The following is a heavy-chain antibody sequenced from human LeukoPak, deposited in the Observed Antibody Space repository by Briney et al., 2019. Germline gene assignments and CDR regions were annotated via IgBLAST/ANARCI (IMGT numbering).Heavy chain of an antibody. D-gene: IGHD2-2*01. CDR1: GFTFSSYA. CDR2: ISYDGSNK. J-gene: IGHJ4*02. V-gene: IGHV3-30-3*01. CDR3: ASPFRAYCSSTSCYPIDY. Sequence: GGSLRLSCAASGFTFSSYAMHWVRQAPGKGLEWVAVISYDGSNKYYADFVKGRFTISRDNSKNTLYLQMNSLRAEDTAVYYCASPFRAYCSSTSCYPIDYWGQGTLVTVSS.